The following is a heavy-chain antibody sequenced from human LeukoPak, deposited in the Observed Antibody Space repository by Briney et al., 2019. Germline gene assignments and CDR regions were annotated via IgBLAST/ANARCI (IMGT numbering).Heavy chain of an antibody. Sequence: PSETLSLTCTVSGGSTSSSSYYWGWIRQSPEKGLEWIGSIYYSGSTYYNPSLKSRVTISVDTSKNQFSLKLSSVTAADTAVYYCARRLVGAIAAFDIWGQGTMVTVSS. D-gene: IGHD1-26*01. CDR1: GGSTSSSSYY. J-gene: IGHJ3*02. CDR2: IYYSGST. V-gene: IGHV4-39*01. CDR3: ARRLVGAIAAFDI.